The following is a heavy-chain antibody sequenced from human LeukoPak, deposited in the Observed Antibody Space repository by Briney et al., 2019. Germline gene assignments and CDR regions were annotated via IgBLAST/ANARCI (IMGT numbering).Heavy chain of an antibody. Sequence: TSETLSLTCAVYGGSFSGYYWSWIRQPPGKGLEWIGEINHSGSTNYNPSLKSRVTISVDTSKNQFSLKLSSVTAADTAVYYCARVFEEGAKAVDYWGQGTLVTVSS. V-gene: IGHV4-34*01. D-gene: IGHD1-26*01. CDR3: ARVFEEGAKAVDY. CDR2: INHSGST. CDR1: GGSFSGYY. J-gene: IGHJ4*02.